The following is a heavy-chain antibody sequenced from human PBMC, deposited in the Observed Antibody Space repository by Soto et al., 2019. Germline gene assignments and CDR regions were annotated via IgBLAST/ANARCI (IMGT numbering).Heavy chain of an antibody. D-gene: IGHD4-17*01. V-gene: IGHV2-26*01. Sequence: SGPTLVNPTAPPTLTCSVSGFSLTNGRMGVRWIRQPPGKALEWLAHFFSDAERSYSTSMQSRLNMYKDSSGSQVVLTMTNMAPADTATYFCARMDGDYNYYGLDVWGHGIAVTVSS. CDR3: ARMDGDYNYYGLDV. J-gene: IGHJ6*02. CDR2: FFSDAER. CDR1: GFSLTNGRMG.